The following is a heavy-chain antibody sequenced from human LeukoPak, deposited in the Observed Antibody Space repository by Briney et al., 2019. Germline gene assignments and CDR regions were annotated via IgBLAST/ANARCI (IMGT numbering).Heavy chain of an antibody. D-gene: IGHD2-8*01. J-gene: IGHJ4*02. CDR3: AKMVREFYTISYYFDY. CDR2: ISGSGAGT. CDR1: GFTFSSYA. Sequence: GGSLRLSCAVSGFTFSSYAMNWVRQAPGKGLEWVSGISGSGAGTYYADSVKGRFTISRDNSKNTLYLQMNSLRAEDTAVYYCAKMVREFYTISYYFDYWGQGTLVTVSS. V-gene: IGHV3-23*01.